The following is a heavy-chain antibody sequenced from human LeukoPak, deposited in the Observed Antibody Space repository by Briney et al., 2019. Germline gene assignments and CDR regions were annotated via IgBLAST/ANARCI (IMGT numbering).Heavy chain of an antibody. CDR3: ARGVVKGGYCSSTSCLPWFDP. D-gene: IGHD2-2*01. CDR2: IYHSGST. Sequence: PSRTLSLTCAVSGGSISSGGYSWSWIRQPPGKGLEWIGYIYHSGSTYYNPSLKSRVTISVDRSKNQFSLKLSSVTAADTAVYYCARGVVKGGYCSSTSCLPWFDPWGQGTLVTVSS. V-gene: IGHV4-30-2*01. CDR1: GGSISSGGYS. J-gene: IGHJ5*02.